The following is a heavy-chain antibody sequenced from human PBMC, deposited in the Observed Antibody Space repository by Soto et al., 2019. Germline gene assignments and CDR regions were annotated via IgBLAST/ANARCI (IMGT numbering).Heavy chain of an antibody. Sequence: SETLSLTCTVSGGSISSYYWSWIRQPPGKGLEWIGYIYHSGSTNYNPSLKSRVTISIDTSKNQFSLKLSSVTAADTAVYYCARVRSDYSTYYYYYYGMDVWGQGTTVTVSS. V-gene: IGHV4-59*01. J-gene: IGHJ6*02. D-gene: IGHD4-4*01. CDR2: IYHSGST. CDR3: ARVRSDYSTYYYYYYGMDV. CDR1: GGSISSYY.